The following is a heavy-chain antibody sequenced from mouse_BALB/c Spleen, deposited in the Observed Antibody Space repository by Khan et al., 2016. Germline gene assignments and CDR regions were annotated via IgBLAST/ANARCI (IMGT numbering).Heavy chain of an antibody. CDR2: IYPGSGNT. CDR1: GYTFTDYY. Sequence: QVRLQQSGAELARPGASVKLSCKASGYTFTDYYINWVKQRTGQGLEWIGEIYPGSGNTYYNEKFKGKATLTADKSSSTAYMQLSSLTSEDSAVYFCARSVYYGSYLDYWGQGTTLTVSS. V-gene: IGHV1-77*01. CDR3: ARSVYYGSYLDY. J-gene: IGHJ2*01. D-gene: IGHD2-2*01.